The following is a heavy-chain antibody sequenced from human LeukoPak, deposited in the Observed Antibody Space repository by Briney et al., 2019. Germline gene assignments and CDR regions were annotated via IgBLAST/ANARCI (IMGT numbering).Heavy chain of an antibody. J-gene: IGHJ4*02. CDR3: ARGATTFDY. D-gene: IGHD1-26*01. CDR2: INPDSGGT. V-gene: IGHV1-2*02. CDR1: GFTFSDHG. Sequence: GESLKISCAASGFTFSDHGMHWVRQAPGQGLEWMGWINPDSGGTNYAQKFQGRVTMTRDTSTSTVYMELSSLRSEDTAVYYCARGATTFDYWGQGTLVTVSS.